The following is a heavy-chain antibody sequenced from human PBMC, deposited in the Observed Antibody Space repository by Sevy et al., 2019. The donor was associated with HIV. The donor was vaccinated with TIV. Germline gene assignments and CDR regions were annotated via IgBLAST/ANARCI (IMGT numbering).Heavy chain of an antibody. CDR1: GLILRDRA. CDR2: MTMYSGSE. V-gene: IGHV3-9*01. CDR3: VNEIESGGADF. J-gene: IGHJ1*01. Sequence: GGSLRLSCTASGLILRDRAMHWVRQTPGKGLEWVWGMTMYSGSEDYADFVKGRFTISSNNSQNSLNLKMAGLTLEDTALYYCVNEIESGGADFWGQGTLVTVSS. D-gene: IGHD4-17*01.